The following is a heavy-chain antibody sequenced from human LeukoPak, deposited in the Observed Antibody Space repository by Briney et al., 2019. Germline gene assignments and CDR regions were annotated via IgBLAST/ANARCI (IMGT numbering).Heavy chain of an antibody. CDR3: AHGAMYQLDY. Sequence: GGSLRLSCAASGFTFSSDAMSWVRQAPGKGLEWVSGIIGGAGSTYYADSVKGRFTISGDNSKNTLFLQMNSLRAEDTAVYYCAHGAMYQLDYWGQGTLVTVSS. CDR1: GFTFSSDA. J-gene: IGHJ4*02. V-gene: IGHV3-23*01. D-gene: IGHD2-2*01. CDR2: IIGGAGST.